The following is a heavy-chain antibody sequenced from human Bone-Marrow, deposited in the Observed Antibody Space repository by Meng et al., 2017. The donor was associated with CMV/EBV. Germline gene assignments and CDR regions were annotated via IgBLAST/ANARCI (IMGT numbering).Heavy chain of an antibody. D-gene: IGHD2-2*01. CDR1: GGTFSSYT. CDR2: IIPILGIA. J-gene: IGHJ4*02. CDR3: ARTRWDCSSTSCYHWPPGY. V-gene: IGHV1-69*02. Sequence: SVKVSCKASGGTFSSYTIRWVRQAPGQGLEWMGRIIPILGIANYAQKFQGRVTITADKSTSTAYMELSRLRSDDTAVYYCARTRWDCSSTSCYHWPPGYWGQGTLVTVSS.